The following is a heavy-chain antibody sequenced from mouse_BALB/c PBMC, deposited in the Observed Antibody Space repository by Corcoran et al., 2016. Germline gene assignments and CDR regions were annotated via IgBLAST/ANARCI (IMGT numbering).Heavy chain of an antibody. CDR2: INTYTGEP. Sequence: QIKLVQSGPELKKPGETVKISCKASGYTFTNYGMNWVKQAPGKGLKRMGWINTYTGEPTYADDFKGRFAFSLETSASTAYLQINNLKNEDTATYFCAREPYAMDYGGQGTSVTVSS. CDR3: AREPYAMDY. J-gene: IGHJ4*01. D-gene: IGHD6-1*01. V-gene: IGHV9-3-1*01. CDR1: GYTFTNYG.